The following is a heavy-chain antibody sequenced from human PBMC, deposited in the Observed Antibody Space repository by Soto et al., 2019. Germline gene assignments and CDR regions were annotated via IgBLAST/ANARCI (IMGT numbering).Heavy chain of an antibody. CDR3: AKDRRRGYSYGTDY. D-gene: IGHD5-18*01. Sequence: GSLRLSCAASGFTFSSYGMHWVRQAPGKGLEWVAVISYDGSNKYYADSVKGRFTISRDNSKNTLYLQMNSLRAEDTAVYYCAKDRRRGYSYGTDYWGQGTLVTVSS. V-gene: IGHV3-30*18. J-gene: IGHJ4*02. CDR1: GFTFSSYG. CDR2: ISYDGSNK.